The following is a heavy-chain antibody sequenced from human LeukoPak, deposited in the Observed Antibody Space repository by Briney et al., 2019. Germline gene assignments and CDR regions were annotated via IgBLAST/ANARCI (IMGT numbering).Heavy chain of an antibody. D-gene: IGHD5-24*01. CDR1: GGSFSGYY. CDR3: ARALSELATIGEDFDY. J-gene: IGHJ4*02. V-gene: IGHV4-34*01. CDR2: INHSGST. Sequence: SETLSLTCAVYGGSFSGYYWSWIRQPPGKGLEWIGEINHSGSTNYNPSLKSRVTISVDTSKNQFSLKLNSVTAADTAVYYCARALSELATIGEDFDYWGQGTLVTVSS.